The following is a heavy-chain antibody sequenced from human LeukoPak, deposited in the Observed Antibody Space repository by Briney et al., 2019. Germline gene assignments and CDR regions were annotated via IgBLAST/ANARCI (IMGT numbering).Heavy chain of an antibody. Sequence: GGSLRLSCAASGFTVSSNYMSWVRQAPGKGLEWVSVIYSGGSTYYADSVKGRFTISRDNSKNTLYLQMNSLRAEDTAVYYCARTRPRLQLWLTTFDYWGQGTLVTVSS. V-gene: IGHV3-66*01. D-gene: IGHD5-18*01. J-gene: IGHJ4*02. CDR2: IYSGGST. CDR3: ARTRPRLQLWLTTFDY. CDR1: GFTVSSNY.